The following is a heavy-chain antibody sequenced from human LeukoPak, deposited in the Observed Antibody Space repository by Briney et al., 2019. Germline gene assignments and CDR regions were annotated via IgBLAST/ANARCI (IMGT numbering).Heavy chain of an antibody. D-gene: IGHD3-22*01. CDR1: GFTFGSYA. J-gene: IGHJ3*02. CDR3: AKGGLYYYDSSGYDDAFDI. V-gene: IGHV3-23*01. CDR2: ISGSGGST. Sequence: GGSLRLSCAASGFTFGSYAMSWVRQAPGKGLEWVSSISGSGGSTYYADSVKGRFTISRDNSKNTLYLQMNSLRAEDTAVYYCAKGGLYYYDSSGYDDAFDIWGQGTMVTVSS.